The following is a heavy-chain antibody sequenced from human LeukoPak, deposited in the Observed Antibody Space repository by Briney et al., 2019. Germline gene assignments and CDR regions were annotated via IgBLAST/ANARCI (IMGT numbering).Heavy chain of an antibody. CDR2: IGRSGDKT. Sequence: GGSLRLSCTTSVFAFSNHEMTWVRQAPGKGLEWVSHIGRSGDKTYYADSVKGRFTISRDNSKNTVYLQMNGLRVEDTAVYYCARESRGTGGTTAFDCWGQGSLVTVSS. D-gene: IGHD1-1*01. CDR3: ARESRGTGGTTAFDC. V-gene: IGHV3-23*01. J-gene: IGHJ4*02. CDR1: VFAFSNHE.